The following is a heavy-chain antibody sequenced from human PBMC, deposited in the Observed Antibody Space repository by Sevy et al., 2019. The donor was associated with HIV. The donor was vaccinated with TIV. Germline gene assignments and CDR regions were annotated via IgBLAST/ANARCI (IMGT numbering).Heavy chain of an antibody. Sequence: GGSLRLSCAASGFTFSSYSMNWVRQAPGKGLEWVSYISSSSSTIYYADSVKGRFNISRDNAKNSLYLQMNSLRDEDTAVYYCARDLVRGDFWSGYRVYYYYYGMDVWGQGTTVTVSS. D-gene: IGHD3-3*01. CDR3: ARDLVRGDFWSGYRVYYYYYGMDV. V-gene: IGHV3-48*02. CDR2: ISSSSSTI. J-gene: IGHJ6*02. CDR1: GFTFSSYS.